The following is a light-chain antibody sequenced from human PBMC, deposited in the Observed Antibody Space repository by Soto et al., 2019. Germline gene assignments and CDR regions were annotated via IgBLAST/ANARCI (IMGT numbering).Light chain of an antibody. CDR3: QQHTGLPRT. CDR1: QSVSSNS. Sequence: ETVLTQSPGTLSLSPGERATLSCRASQSVSSNSLAWFQQKPGQAPRLLIYGASYRATGIPDRFSGSASGTDFTLTIRRLEPEDFAVYYCQQHTGLPRTFGQGTKVDIE. V-gene: IGKV3-20*01. CDR2: GAS. J-gene: IGKJ1*01.